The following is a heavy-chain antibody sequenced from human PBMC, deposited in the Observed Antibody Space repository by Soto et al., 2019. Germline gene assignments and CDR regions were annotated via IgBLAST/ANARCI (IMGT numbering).Heavy chain of an antibody. Sequence: GESLKISCKGSGYSFTTYWIGWMRQLPGQGLEWMGVMFPGDSDTRYSPSFQGQVTMSADTSTNTAYLEWSSLKAADSAMYYCARVPDSSLGTMDVWGQGTTVTVSS. V-gene: IGHV5-51*01. CDR2: MFPGDSDT. J-gene: IGHJ6*02. CDR3: ARVPDSSLGTMDV. D-gene: IGHD6-19*01. CDR1: GYSFTTYW.